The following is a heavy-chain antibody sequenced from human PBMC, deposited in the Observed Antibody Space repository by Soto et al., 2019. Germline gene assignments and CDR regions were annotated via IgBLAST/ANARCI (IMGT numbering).Heavy chain of an antibody. CDR1: GYDFSSYG. CDR2: ISASNGNR. V-gene: IGHV1-18*04. D-gene: IGHD2-2*01. Sequence: QVQLVQSGVEVKKPGASVKVSCKASGYDFSSYGISWVRQAPGQGLEWMGWISASNGNRDYAQQFQGRVTMTSDTSRTTAYMELRSLRSDDTAVYYCVSDPQRNDYWGQGTLVNVSS. J-gene: IGHJ4*02. CDR3: VSDPQRNDY.